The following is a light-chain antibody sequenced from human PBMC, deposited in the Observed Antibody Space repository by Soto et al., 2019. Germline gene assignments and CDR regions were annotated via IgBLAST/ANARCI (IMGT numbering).Light chain of an antibody. V-gene: IGKV1-39*01. CDR2: AAS. J-gene: IGKJ2*01. CDR1: QTISSY. Sequence: IQMTQSPSSLSASVGGRVTITCRASQTISSYLNWYKQTPGRAPARLISAASTLQSGVPSRFSGSGAGTDFTLTISSLQPEDFATYYCQQSYSIPYTFGQGTKLEIK. CDR3: QQSYSIPYT.